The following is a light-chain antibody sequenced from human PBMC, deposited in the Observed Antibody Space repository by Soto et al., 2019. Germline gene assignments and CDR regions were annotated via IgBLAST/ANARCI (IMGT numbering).Light chain of an antibody. CDR1: QSISSN. Sequence: EIVLTQSPGTLSLSPGERATLSCRASQSISSNLAWYQQKPGQAPRLLIYGASIRATGVSARFSGGGSGTEFTLTISSLQSEDFAVYYCQQFNTWPRDTFGQGTKVDIK. V-gene: IGKV3-15*01. CDR3: QQFNTWPRDT. J-gene: IGKJ1*01. CDR2: GAS.